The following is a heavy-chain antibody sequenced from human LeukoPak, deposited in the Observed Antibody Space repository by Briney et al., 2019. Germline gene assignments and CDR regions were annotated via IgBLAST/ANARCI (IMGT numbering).Heavy chain of an antibody. V-gene: IGHV1-18*01. Sequence: SVKVSCKASGYTFTSYVITWVRQAPGQGLEWMGWISAYNGNTGYAQNFQGRVTMTTDTSTSTAYMELRSLRSDDTAVHYCAREIVVVTAIHAFDLWGQGTMVTVSS. CDR1: GYTFTSYV. J-gene: IGHJ3*01. D-gene: IGHD2-21*02. CDR3: AREIVVVTAIHAFDL. CDR2: ISAYNGNT.